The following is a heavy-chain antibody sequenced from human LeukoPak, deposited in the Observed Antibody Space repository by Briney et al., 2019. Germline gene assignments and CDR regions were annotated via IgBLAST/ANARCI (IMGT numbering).Heavy chain of an antibody. Sequence: GGSLRLSCAASGFTFSRSSMNWVRQAPGKGLEWVSYISSSSSSIYYADSVKGRFTISRDNAKNSLYLQMNSLRAEDTAVYYCARLSSSWYGAYYMDVWGKGTTVTISS. CDR3: ARLSSSWYGAYYMDV. CDR1: GFTFSRSS. D-gene: IGHD6-13*01. CDR2: ISSSSSSI. J-gene: IGHJ6*03. V-gene: IGHV3-48*04.